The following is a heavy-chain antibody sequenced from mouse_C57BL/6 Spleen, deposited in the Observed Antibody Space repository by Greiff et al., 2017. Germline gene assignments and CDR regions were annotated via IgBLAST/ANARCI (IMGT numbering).Heavy chain of an antibody. J-gene: IGHJ2*01. CDR3: ARLGTTVVARNYFDY. CDR1: GYTFTGYW. Sequence: LQESGAELMKPGASVKLSCKATGYTFTGYWLEWVKQRPGHGLEWIGEILPGSGSTNYNENFKGKATFTADTSSTTAYMQLSSLTTEDSAIYYCARLGTTVVARNYFDYWGQGTTRTVSS. V-gene: IGHV1-9*01. D-gene: IGHD1-1*01. CDR2: ILPGSGST.